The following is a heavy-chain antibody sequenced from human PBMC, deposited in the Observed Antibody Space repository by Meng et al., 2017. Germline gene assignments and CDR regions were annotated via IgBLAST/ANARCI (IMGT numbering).Heavy chain of an antibody. Sequence: GESLKISCAASGFTFSIYWMSWVRQAPGKGLEWVANIKQDGREKYDVDSVKGRFTISRDNAKNSLYLQMDSLRAEDTAVYYCARTPTVTTYGYWGQGALVTVSS. CDR2: IKQDGREK. V-gene: IGHV3-7*01. D-gene: IGHD4-17*01. J-gene: IGHJ4*02. CDR3: ARTPTVTTYGY. CDR1: GFTFSIYW.